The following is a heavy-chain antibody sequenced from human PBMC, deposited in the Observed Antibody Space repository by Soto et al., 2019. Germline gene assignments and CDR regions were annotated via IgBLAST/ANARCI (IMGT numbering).Heavy chain of an antibody. Sequence: SETLSLTCTVSGGSISSYYWSWIRQPPGKGLEWIGYIYYSGSTNYNPSLKSRVTISVDTSKNQFSLKLSSVTAADTAVYYCARHGIAVAGAEFDYWGQGTLVTVSS. CDR3: ARHGIAVAGAEFDY. D-gene: IGHD6-19*01. CDR2: IYYSGST. J-gene: IGHJ4*02. V-gene: IGHV4-59*08. CDR1: GGSISSYY.